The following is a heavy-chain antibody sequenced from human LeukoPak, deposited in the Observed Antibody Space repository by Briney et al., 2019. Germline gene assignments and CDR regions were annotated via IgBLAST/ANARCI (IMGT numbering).Heavy chain of an antibody. J-gene: IGHJ4*02. CDR2: INHSGST. D-gene: IGHD3-3*01. CDR1: GGSISSSNW. Sequence: PSETLSLTCAVSGGSISSSNWWSWIRQPPGKGLEWIGEINHSGSTNYNPSLKSRVTISVDTSKNQFSLKLSSVTAADTAVYYCARVRRLFWSGYYNYWGQGTLVTVSS. CDR3: ARVRRLFWSGYYNY. V-gene: IGHV4-4*02.